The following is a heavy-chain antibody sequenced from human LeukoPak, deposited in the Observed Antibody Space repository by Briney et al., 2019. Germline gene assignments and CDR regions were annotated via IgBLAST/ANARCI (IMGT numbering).Heavy chain of an antibody. J-gene: IGHJ4*02. CDR3: ARGGTFVSDY. V-gene: IGHV3-7*01. CDR2: INQGGSEK. Sequence: GGSLRLSCAGSGFTFSTFWMSWVRQAPGKGLEWVANINQGGSEKYYVDSMKGRFTVSRDNAKNSLYLQMDSLRAEDTAVYYCARGGTFVSDYWGQGTLATVSS. CDR1: GFTFSTFW. D-gene: IGHD1-1*01.